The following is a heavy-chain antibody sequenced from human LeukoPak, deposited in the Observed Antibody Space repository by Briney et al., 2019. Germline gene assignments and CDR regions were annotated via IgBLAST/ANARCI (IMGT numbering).Heavy chain of an antibody. D-gene: IGHD3-22*01. J-gene: IGHJ4*02. CDR2: ISGSDGYT. CDR3: ARGSYYYDSSGYSGY. CDR1: GFTFSSYA. V-gene: IGHV3-23*01. Sequence: GVLRLSCVASGFTFSSYALSWVRQAPGKGLDCVSVISGSDGYTYYADSVKGRFTTSRDNSKNTLYLQMNSLRVEDTAVYYCARGSYYYDSSGYSGYWGQGTLVTVSS.